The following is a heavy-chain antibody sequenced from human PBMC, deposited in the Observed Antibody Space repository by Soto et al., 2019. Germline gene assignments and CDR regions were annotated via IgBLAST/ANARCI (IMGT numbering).Heavy chain of an antibody. Sequence: QVTLKESGPVLVKPTETLTLTCSVSGFSLSKARMGVSWIRQPPGKALEWLAHIFWNDERSYNTSVKSRLTISRDTSKNHVLLTMTHVDPVDSVTYFCARALMDGLPISYLDSWGQGTLVTVSS. J-gene: IGHJ4*02. CDR3: ARALMDGLPISYLDS. D-gene: IGHD2-15*01. CDR1: GFSLSKARMG. CDR2: IFWNDER. V-gene: IGHV2-26*01.